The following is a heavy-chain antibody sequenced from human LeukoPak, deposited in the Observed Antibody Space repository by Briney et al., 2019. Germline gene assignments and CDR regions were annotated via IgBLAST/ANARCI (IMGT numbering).Heavy chain of an antibody. Sequence: GGSLRLSCATSGFTFTTFSMHWVRQAPGKGLVWVSRINHDGSNKNYADSVKVRFTISRDNAKNTVYLQMNSLRAEDTAVYYCAKDRPTVYSSSWLHFLDSWGQGTLVTVSS. CDR2: INHDGSNK. CDR3: AKDRPTVYSSSWLHFLDS. CDR1: GFTFTTFS. D-gene: IGHD6-13*01. J-gene: IGHJ4*02. V-gene: IGHV3-74*01.